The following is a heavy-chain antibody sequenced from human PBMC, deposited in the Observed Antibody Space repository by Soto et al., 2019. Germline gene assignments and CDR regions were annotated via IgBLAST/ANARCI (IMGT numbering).Heavy chain of an antibody. D-gene: IGHD3-9*01. Sequence: GGSLRLSCAASGFTLSSYPMIWVRQAPGKGLEWVSGLSSTGKSAEYADSVKGRFTISRDSDKNTLHLQMNSLRADDTAVYYCAREFYDIFTVKYWGQGTLVTSPQ. CDR3: AREFYDIFTVKY. J-gene: IGHJ4*02. CDR1: GFTLSSYP. V-gene: IGHV3-23*01. CDR2: LSSTGKSA.